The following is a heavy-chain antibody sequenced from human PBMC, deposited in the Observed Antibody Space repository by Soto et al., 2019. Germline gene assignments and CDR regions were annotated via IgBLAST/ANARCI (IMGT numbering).Heavy chain of an antibody. D-gene: IGHD1-26*01. V-gene: IGHV1-18*01. CDR2: IGAYNGNT. Sequence: ASVKVSCKASGYAFTSYGISWVRQAPGQGLEWMGWIGAYNGNTNYAQKLQGRVTMTTDTSTSTAYMELRSLRSDDTAVYYCARLSGSIQDRWFDPWGQGTLVTVSS. CDR1: GYAFTSYG. J-gene: IGHJ5*02. CDR3: ARLSGSIQDRWFDP.